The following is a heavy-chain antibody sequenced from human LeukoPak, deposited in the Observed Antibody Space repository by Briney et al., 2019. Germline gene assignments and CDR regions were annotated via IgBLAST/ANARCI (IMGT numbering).Heavy chain of an antibody. V-gene: IGHV3-13*04. CDR2: IGTADDT. Sequence: PGGSLRLSCAASGFTFRRYDMHWVRQTPGKGLEWVSAIGTADDTYYAASVAGRFTVSRDDAENSFYLQMNSLRVGDTAVYYCARGDYCDNSGSPDYWGQGTLVTVSS. J-gene: IGHJ4*02. D-gene: IGHD3-22*01. CDR1: GFTFRRYD. CDR3: ARGDYCDNSGSPDY.